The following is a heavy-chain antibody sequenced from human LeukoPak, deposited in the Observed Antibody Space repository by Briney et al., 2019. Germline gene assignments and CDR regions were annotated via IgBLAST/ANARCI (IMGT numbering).Heavy chain of an antibody. J-gene: IGHJ4*02. V-gene: IGHV4-59*01. CDR2: MSYSGST. CDR1: GGSISSYY. CDR3: ARVSSGGWYLDY. Sequence: PSETLSLTCPVSGGSISSYYWSWIRQPPEMGLEWIGYMSYSGSTNYNPSLKSRVTISVDTSKNQFSLKLSSVTAADTAVYYCARVSSGGWYLDYWGQGTLVTVSP. D-gene: IGHD6-19*01.